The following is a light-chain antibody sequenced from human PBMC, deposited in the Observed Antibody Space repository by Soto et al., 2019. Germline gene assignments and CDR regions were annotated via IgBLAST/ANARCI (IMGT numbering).Light chain of an antibody. Sequence: DVQMTQSTSSLSASVGDRVTITCRASQGIRSDLGWYQQKPGKAPKRLIYGASSLQSGVPSRFSGSGSGTEFTLTITSLQPEDFATYYCLQPNSSPLTFGGGTKVEMK. J-gene: IGKJ4*02. CDR1: QGIRSD. V-gene: IGKV1-17*01. CDR2: GAS. CDR3: LQPNSSPLT.